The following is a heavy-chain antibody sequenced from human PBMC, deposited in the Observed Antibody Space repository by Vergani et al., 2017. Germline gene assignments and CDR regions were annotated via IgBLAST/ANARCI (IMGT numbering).Heavy chain of an antibody. CDR3: VRDWGDKTAASAS. V-gene: IGHV3-9*01. CDR2: INWNSDSI. D-gene: IGHD2-2*01. J-gene: IGHJ5*02. CDR1: GFTFDDYA. Sequence: EVQLVESGGGLVKPGGSLRLSCAASGFTFDDYAMHWVRQAPGKGLEWVSGINWNSDSIAYADSVKGRFTISRDNAKNSLYLQMNSLRDEDTALYYCVRDWGDKTAASASWGQGTLVTVSS.